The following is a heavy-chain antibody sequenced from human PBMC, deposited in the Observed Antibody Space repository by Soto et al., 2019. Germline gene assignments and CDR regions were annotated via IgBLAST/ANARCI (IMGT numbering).Heavy chain of an antibody. Sequence: SETLSLTCTVSGGSISSGGYYWSWIRQHPGKGLEWIGYIYYSGSTYYNPSLKSRVTISVDTSKNQFSLKLSSVTAADTAVYYCARHGYNYGGGYFDYWGQGTLVTVSS. CDR2: IYYSGST. V-gene: IGHV4-31*03. J-gene: IGHJ4*02. CDR1: GGSISSGGYY. D-gene: IGHD5-18*01. CDR3: ARHGYNYGGGYFDY.